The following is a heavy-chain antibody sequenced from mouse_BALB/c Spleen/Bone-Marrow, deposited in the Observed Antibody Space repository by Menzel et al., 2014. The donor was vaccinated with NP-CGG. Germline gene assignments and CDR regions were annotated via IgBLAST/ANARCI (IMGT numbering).Heavy chain of an antibody. J-gene: IGHJ4*01. CDR2: IYPGSGST. Sequence: LQQSGSELVRPGASVKLSCKASGYTFTSYWMHWVKQRHGQGLEWIGNIYPGSGSTNYDEKFKSKGTLTVDTSSSTAYMHLSSLTSEDSAVYYCTRGYYPYYYAVDYWGQGTSVTVSS. CDR1: GYTFTSYW. D-gene: IGHD2-3*01. CDR3: TRGYYPYYYAVDY. V-gene: IGHV1S22*01.